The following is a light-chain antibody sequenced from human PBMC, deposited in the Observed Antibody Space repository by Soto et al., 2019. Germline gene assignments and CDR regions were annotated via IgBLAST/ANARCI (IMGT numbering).Light chain of an antibody. CDR3: QSYDSTLSARYV. Sequence: QSVLTQPPSVSGAPGQRVTISCTGSSSNIGAGYDVHWYQQRPGTAPKLLIFGNTNRPSGVPDRFSGSKSGTSASLAITGLQAEDEGDYYCQSYDSTLSARYVFGTGTKVTVL. CDR1: SSNIGAGYD. V-gene: IGLV1-40*01. J-gene: IGLJ1*01. CDR2: GNT.